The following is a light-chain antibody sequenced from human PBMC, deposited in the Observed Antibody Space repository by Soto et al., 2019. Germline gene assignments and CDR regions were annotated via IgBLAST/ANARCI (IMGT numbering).Light chain of an antibody. CDR2: GAS. CDR1: QRVSSSY. Sequence: EIVLTQSPGTLSLSPGERATLSCRASQRVSSSYLAWYQQKPGQAPRLLIYGASTRATGIPDRFSGSGSGTDFTLTISRLEPEDFAVYYCQQYGSSTGNTFGQGTKLEIK. CDR3: QQYGSSTGNT. J-gene: IGKJ2*01. V-gene: IGKV3-20*01.